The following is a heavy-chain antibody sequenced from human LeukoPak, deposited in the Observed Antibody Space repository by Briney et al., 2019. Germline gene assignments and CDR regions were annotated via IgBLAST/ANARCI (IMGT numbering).Heavy chain of an antibody. V-gene: IGHV3-66*01. CDR3: ARETYCSNGVCYT. D-gene: IGHD2-8*01. J-gene: IGHJ5*02. Sequence: PGGSLRLSCAASGFTVSSNYMSWVRQAPGKGLEWVSIIYSGGSTYYAASVKGIFNISRNNSKNTLYLQMNRLRAEDTAVYYCARETYCSNGVCYTWGQGTLVSVSS. CDR1: GFTVSSNY. CDR2: IYSGGST.